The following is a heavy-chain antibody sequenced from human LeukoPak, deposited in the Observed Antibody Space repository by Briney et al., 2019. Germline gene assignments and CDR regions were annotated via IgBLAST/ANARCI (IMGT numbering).Heavy chain of an antibody. CDR1: GGSISSYY. Sequence: SETLSLTCTVSGGSISSYYWSWIRQPAGKGLEWIGRIYTSGSTNYNPSLKSRVTMSVDTSKNQFSLKLSSVTAADTAVYYCARGTPDRSGGSCYLAFDIWGQGTMVTVSS. D-gene: IGHD2-15*01. J-gene: IGHJ3*02. CDR3: ARGTPDRSGGSCYLAFDI. CDR2: IYTSGST. V-gene: IGHV4-4*07.